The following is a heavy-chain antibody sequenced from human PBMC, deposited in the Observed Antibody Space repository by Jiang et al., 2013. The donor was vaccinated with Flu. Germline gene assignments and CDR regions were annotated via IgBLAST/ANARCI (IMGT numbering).Heavy chain of an antibody. CDR3: ARVAVNQQLVRFRFMIWFDP. V-gene: IGHV1-2*02. D-gene: IGHD6-13*01. Sequence: GAEVKKPGASVKVSCKASGYTFTGYYMHWVRQAPGQGLEWMGWINPNSGGTNYAQKFQGRVAMTRDTSISTAYMELSRLRSDDTAVYYCARVAVNQQLVRFRFMIWFDPWGQGTLVTVSS. J-gene: IGHJ5*02. CDR1: GYTFTGYY. CDR2: INPNSGGT.